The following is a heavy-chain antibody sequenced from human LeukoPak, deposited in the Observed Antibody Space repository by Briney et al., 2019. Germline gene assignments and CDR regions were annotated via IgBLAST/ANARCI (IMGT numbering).Heavy chain of an antibody. CDR2: ISGSGGST. D-gene: IGHD6-13*01. Sequence: GGSLRLPCAASGFTFRSYAMSWVRQAPGEGLEWVSAISGSGGSTYYADSVKGRFTISRDNSKNTLYLQMNSLRAEDTAVYSCAKDTAIAAADTGDYFDYWGQGTLVTVSS. J-gene: IGHJ4*02. V-gene: IGHV3-23*01. CDR1: GFTFRSYA. CDR3: AKDTAIAAADTGDYFDY.